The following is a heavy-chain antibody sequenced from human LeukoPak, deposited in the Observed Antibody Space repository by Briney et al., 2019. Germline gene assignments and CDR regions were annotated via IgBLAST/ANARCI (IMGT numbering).Heavy chain of an antibody. Sequence: SETLSLTCTVSGGSISSSSYYWGWIRQPPGKGLEWIGSIYYSGSTYYNPSLKSRVTISVDTSKNQFSLKLSSVTAADTAVYYCARNREGAVSIDYWGQGTLVTVSS. CDR1: GGSISSSSYY. J-gene: IGHJ4*02. CDR2: IYYSGST. D-gene: IGHD3-16*02. CDR3: ARNREGAVSIDY. V-gene: IGHV4-39*07.